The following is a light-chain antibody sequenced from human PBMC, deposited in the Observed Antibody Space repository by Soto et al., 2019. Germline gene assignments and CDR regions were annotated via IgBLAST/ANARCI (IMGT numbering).Light chain of an antibody. V-gene: IGKV3-20*01. CDR3: QQYGGSPRT. CDR1: QSVGTS. CDR2: GAS. J-gene: IGKJ1*01. Sequence: EIVLTQSPVTLSLSPGERGTLSCRASQSVGTSLAWYQQKPDQAPRLLIYGASNRATGIPDRFSGSGSGTDFTLTISKLEPEDFAVYHCQQYGGSPRTFGQGTKVDIK.